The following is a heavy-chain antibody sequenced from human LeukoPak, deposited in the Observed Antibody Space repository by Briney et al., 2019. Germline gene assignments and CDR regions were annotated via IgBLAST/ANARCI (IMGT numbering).Heavy chain of an antibody. CDR1: GIPISSSSYY. Sequence: ETLSLTCTVSGIPISSSSYYWGWIRQPPGKGLEWVANIKQDGSEKYYVDSVKGRFTISRDNAKNSLYLQMNSLRAEDTAVYYCARADSSIAARLSRSSIFNYYYYMDVWGKGTTVTVSS. J-gene: IGHJ6*03. V-gene: IGHV3-7*01. D-gene: IGHD6-6*01. CDR3: ARADSSIAARLSRSSIFNYYYYMDV. CDR2: IKQDGSEK.